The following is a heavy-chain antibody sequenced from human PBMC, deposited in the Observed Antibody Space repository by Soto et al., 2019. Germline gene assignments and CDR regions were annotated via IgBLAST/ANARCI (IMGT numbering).Heavy chain of an antibody. D-gene: IGHD3-10*01. V-gene: IGHV3-15*07. J-gene: IGHJ4*02. CDR1: GFTFTNAW. Sequence: GGSLRLSCAASGFTFTNAWMNWVRQAPGKGLEWVGRIRSKTDGGTTDYAAPVKGRFTISRDDSKNTLYLQMNSLKTEDTAVYYCTNVLLWFGELDYSVDYWGQGTLVTVSS. CDR2: IRSKTDGGTT. CDR3: TNVLLWFGELDYSVDY.